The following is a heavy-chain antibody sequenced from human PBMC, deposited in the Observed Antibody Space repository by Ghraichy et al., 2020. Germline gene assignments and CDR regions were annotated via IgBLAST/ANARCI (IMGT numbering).Heavy chain of an antibody. CDR3: AKEASTMITFDAFDI. CDR2: ISGSGTST. Sequence: GGSLRLSCAASGFTFSSYAMSWVRQAPGKGLEWVSGISGSGTSTYYADSVKGRFSISRDNSKTMLYLQMNGLRAEDTALYYCAKEASTMITFDAFDIWGQGTMVTVSS. J-gene: IGHJ3*02. V-gene: IGHV3-23*01. D-gene: IGHD5/OR15-5a*01. CDR1: GFTFSSYA.